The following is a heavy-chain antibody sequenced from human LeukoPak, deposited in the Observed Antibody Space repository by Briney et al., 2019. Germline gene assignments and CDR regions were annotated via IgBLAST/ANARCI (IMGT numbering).Heavy chain of an antibody. J-gene: IGHJ1*01. CDR1: GFTFSSYA. Sequence: GGSLRLSCAASGFTFSSYAMSWVRQAPGKGLEWVSAISGSGGSTYYADSVKGRFTISRDNSKNMLYLQMNSLRAEDTAVYYCAKEYDSSVYYYTFQHWGQGTLVTVSS. V-gene: IGHV3-23*01. CDR2: ISGSGGST. D-gene: IGHD3-22*01. CDR3: AKEYDSSVYYYTFQH.